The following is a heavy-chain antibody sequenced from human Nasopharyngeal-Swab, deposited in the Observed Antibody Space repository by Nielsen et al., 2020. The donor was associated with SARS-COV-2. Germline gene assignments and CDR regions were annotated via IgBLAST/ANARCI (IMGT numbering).Heavy chain of an antibody. CDR3: ARGYDSSGYYHYFDY. Sequence: GESLKISCRGSGYSFTSYWIGWVRQMPGKGLEWMGIIYPGDSDTRYSPSFQGQVTISADKSISTAYLQWSSLKASDTAMYHCARGYDSSGYYHYFDYWGQGTLVTVSS. J-gene: IGHJ4*02. D-gene: IGHD3-22*01. V-gene: IGHV5-51*01. CDR1: GYSFTSYW. CDR2: IYPGDSDT.